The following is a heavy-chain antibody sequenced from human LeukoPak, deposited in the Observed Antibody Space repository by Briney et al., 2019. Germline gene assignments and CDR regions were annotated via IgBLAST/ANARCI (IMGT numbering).Heavy chain of an antibody. CDR3: ARSPCTSASCPRRNVFDV. Sequence: SETLSLTCTVSGGSISSSSYYWGWLRQPPGKGLEWIGSIYYSGSTYYNPSLKSRVTISVDTSKNQFSLKLTSVTAADTAVYYCARSPCTSASCPRRNVFDVWGQGTMVTVSS. J-gene: IGHJ3*01. CDR2: IYYSGST. V-gene: IGHV4-39*01. CDR1: GGSISSSSYY. D-gene: IGHD2-2*01.